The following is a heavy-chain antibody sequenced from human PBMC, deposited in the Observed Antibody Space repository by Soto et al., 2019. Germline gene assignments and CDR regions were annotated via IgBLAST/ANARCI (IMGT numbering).Heavy chain of an antibody. J-gene: IGHJ4*02. Sequence: QVQLVESGGGVVQPGRSPRLSCAASGFTFSSYGMHWVRQAPGKGLEWVAVISYDGSNKYYADSVKGRFTISRDNSKNTLDLHMNSLGAEDKAVYYCGKGFAVVLVRGGGLDYWGQGTLVTVSS. V-gene: IGHV3-30*18. D-gene: IGHD3-10*01. CDR3: GKGFAVVLVRGGGLDY. CDR1: GFTFSSYG. CDR2: ISYDGSNK.